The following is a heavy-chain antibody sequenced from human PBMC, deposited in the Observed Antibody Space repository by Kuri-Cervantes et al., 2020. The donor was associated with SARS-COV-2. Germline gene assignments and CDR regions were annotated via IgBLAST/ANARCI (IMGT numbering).Heavy chain of an antibody. J-gene: IGHJ6*03. CDR1: GDTFSSYA. D-gene: IGHD6-13*01. Sequence: SVKVSCKASGDTFSSYAISWVRQAPGQGLEWMGGIIPIFGTANYAQKFQGRVTITTDESTSTAYMELSSLRSEDTAVYYCARGVLSSSSWTYYYYYYMDVWGKGTTVTVSS. CDR3: ARGVLSSSSWTYYYYYYMDV. CDR2: IIPIFGTA. V-gene: IGHV1-69*05.